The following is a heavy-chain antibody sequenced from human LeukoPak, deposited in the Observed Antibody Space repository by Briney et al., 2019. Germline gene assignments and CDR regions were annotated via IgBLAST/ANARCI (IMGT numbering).Heavy chain of an antibody. CDR3: AKVRWGSDNALDS. CDR1: GFTFSSYA. J-gene: IGHJ4*02. V-gene: IGHV3-30*04. D-gene: IGHD3-16*01. Sequence: GGSLRLSCAASGFTFSSYAMHWVRQAPGKGLEWVAVISYDGSNKYYADSVKGRFTISRDNSMNTLYLQMNSLRAEDMAVYYCAKVRWGSDNALDSWGQGTLVTGSS. CDR2: ISYDGSNK.